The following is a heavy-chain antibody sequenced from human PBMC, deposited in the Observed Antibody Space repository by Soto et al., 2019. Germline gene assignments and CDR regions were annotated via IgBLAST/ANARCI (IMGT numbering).Heavy chain of an antibody. D-gene: IGHD5-18*01. J-gene: IGHJ6*02. CDR2: ISGSGGST. Sequence: GGSLRLSCAASGFTFSSYAMSWVRQAPGKGLEWVSAISGSGGSTYYADSVKGRFTISRDNSKNTLYLQMNSLRAEDTAVYYCAKGRYSYGHYGMDVWGQGTTVTVSS. CDR1: GFTFSSYA. V-gene: IGHV3-23*01. CDR3: AKGRYSYGHYGMDV.